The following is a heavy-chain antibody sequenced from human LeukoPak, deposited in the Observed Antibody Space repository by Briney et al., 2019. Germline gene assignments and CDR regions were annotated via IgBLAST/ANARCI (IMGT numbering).Heavy chain of an antibody. CDR2: ISAYSGDT. D-gene: IGHD2-2*01. CDR1: GYTFTSYG. V-gene: IGHV1-18*01. CDR3: ARSNYVPCRRPDCSSAQKRPDAFDI. J-gene: IGHJ3*02. Sequence: ASVKVSCKASGYTFTSYGISWVRQAPGQGLEWMGWISAYSGDTNYAQKFQGRATLTTDTSTSTAYMELRSLSSDDTAVYYCARSNYVPCRRPDCSSAQKRPDAFDIWGQGTMVTVSS.